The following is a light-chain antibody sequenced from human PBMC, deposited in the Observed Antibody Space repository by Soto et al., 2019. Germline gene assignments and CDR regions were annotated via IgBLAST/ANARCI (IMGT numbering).Light chain of an antibody. CDR1: QDISNL. J-gene: IGKJ2*01. CDR2: TAS. Sequence: DIQMTQSPSSLSTSVGDRVTITCRASQDISNLLAWYQQKPGKVPQLLIYTASTLQPGVPSRFSGSGSGTDFTLTISNLQPEDFATYYCQQSYGSPPYTFGQGTKTGDQT. V-gene: IGKV1-27*01. CDR3: QQSYGSPPYT.